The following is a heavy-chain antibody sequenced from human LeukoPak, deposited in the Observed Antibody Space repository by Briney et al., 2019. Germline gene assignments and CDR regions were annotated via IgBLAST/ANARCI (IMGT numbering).Heavy chain of an antibody. V-gene: IGHV4-39*01. D-gene: IGHD3-22*01. CDR1: GGSISSSNYY. Sequence: WETLCLTCTVSGGSISSSNYYWGCIRQPPGRGLEWIGSVYYSGSSYSNPSLKSRVTISVDTSKNQFSLRLYSVTAADTAVYYCARLYYDSRGYYWFDPWGQGNLVTVSS. J-gene: IGHJ5*02. CDR3: ARLYYDSRGYYWFDP. CDR2: VYYSGSS.